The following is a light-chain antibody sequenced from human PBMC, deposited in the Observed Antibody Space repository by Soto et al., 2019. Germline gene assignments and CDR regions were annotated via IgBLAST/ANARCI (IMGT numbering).Light chain of an antibody. Sequence: EKVMTQSPATLSVSPGERVTLSCRASQSVRSNLAWYQQKPGQAPRLLIYDASTRATDIPVRFSGSGSGTEFTLTISSLQSEDSAVYYCQQYNDWLYTFGPGTKVDI. CDR1: QSVRSN. CDR3: QQYNDWLYT. CDR2: DAS. V-gene: IGKV3D-15*01. J-gene: IGKJ2*01.